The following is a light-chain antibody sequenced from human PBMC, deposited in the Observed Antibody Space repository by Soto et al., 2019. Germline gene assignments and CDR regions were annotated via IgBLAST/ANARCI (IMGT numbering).Light chain of an antibody. CDR2: DVT. CDR3: CSYAGSYSLGV. J-gene: IGLJ3*02. CDR1: SSDVGGYDF. Sequence: QSALTQPRSVSGSPGQSVTISCTGTSSDVGGYDFVTWYQQHPGKAPKLMIYDVTKRPSGVPDRFSGSKSGNSAFLTISGLQAEDEADYYCCSYAGSYSLGVFGGGTKVTVL. V-gene: IGLV2-11*01.